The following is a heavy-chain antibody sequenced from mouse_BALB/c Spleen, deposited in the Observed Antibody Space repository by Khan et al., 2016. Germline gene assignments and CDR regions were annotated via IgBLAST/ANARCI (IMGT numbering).Heavy chain of an antibody. CDR2: INTETGEP. CDR1: DYTFTDYS. CDR3: ARRYGNFFDY. V-gene: IGHV9-2-1*01. D-gene: IGHD2-1*01. J-gene: IGHJ2*01. Sequence: QIQLVQSGPELKKPGETVKISCKASDYTFTDYSMHWVKQAPGKGLKWMGWINTETGEPTYADDFKGRFAFSLETSASTAYLQINNLKNEDTATYFCARRYGNFFDYWGQGTTLTVSS.